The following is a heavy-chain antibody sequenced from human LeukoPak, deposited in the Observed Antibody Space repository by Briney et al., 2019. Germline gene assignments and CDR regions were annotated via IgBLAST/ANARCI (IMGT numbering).Heavy chain of an antibody. CDR1: GFTFSDYV. CDR3: AKVRAPSGWFNSDY. D-gene: IGHD6-19*01. J-gene: IGHJ4*02. V-gene: IGHV3-23*01. CDR2: ISGSGDST. Sequence: GGSLRLSCAASGFTFSDYVMNWVRQAPGKGLEWVSGISGSGDSTYYADSVKGRFTISRDNSKNTLFLQMNSLRAEDTAAYYCAKVRAPSGWFNSDYWGQGTLVTVSS.